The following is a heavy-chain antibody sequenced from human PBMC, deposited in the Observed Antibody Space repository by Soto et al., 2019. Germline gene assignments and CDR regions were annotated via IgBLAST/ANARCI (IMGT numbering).Heavy chain of an antibody. J-gene: IGHJ5*02. CDR1: GFTFSSFG. CDR2: ISYDGSNK. CDR3: APEPHVVVVAATLT. D-gene: IGHD2-15*01. V-gene: IGHV3-30*03. Sequence: QVQLVESGGGVVQPGRTLRLSCAASGFTFSSFGMHWVRQAPGKGLEWVALISYDGSNKYYTDSVKGRFTISRDNSKNTLYLQMNNLRAVDTAVYYCAPEPHVVVVAATLTWGQGTLVTVS.